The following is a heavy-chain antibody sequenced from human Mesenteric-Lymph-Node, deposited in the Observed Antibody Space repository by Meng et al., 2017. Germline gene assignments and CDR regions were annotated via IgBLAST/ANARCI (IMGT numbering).Heavy chain of an antibody. CDR2: ISSSSSYI. CDR1: GFTFSSYA. J-gene: IGHJ6*02. CDR3: ARDPREIYYYYYGMDV. D-gene: IGHD1-26*01. V-gene: IGHV3-21*01. Sequence: GESLKISCAASGFTFSSYAMSWVRQAPGKGLEWVSSISSSSSYIYYADSVKGRFTISRDNAKNSLYLQMNSLRAEDTAVYYCARDPREIYYYYYGMDVWGQGTTVTVSS.